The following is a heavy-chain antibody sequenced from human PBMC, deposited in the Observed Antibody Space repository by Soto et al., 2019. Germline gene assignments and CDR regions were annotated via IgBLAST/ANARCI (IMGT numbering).Heavy chain of an antibody. J-gene: IGHJ6*02. CDR2: IDTGGTST. Sequence: EVQLVESGGGLVQPGGSLRLTCVASGFTFSTHWLHWVRQAPGKGLVWVSRIDTGGTSTIYADSVKGRFTVSRDNDKNTLYLQMNSLRAEDTAVYYCARAMADTRNGVDVWGQGTTVTVSS. CDR3: ARAMADTRNGVDV. D-gene: IGHD2-15*01. CDR1: GFTFSTHW. V-gene: IGHV3-74*01.